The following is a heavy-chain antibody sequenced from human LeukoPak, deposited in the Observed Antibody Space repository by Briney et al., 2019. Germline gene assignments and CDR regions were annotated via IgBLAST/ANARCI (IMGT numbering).Heavy chain of an antibody. CDR2: INSDGSWT. Sequence: GGSLRLSCAASGTYWMHWVRQAPGKGLVWVSHINSDGSWTGYADSVKGRFTISKDNAKNTVSLQMNNLRAEDTVVYYCVTFYETYWGRGTLVTVSS. J-gene: IGHJ4*02. D-gene: IGHD2/OR15-2a*01. CDR1: GTYW. V-gene: IGHV3-74*01. CDR3: VTFYETY.